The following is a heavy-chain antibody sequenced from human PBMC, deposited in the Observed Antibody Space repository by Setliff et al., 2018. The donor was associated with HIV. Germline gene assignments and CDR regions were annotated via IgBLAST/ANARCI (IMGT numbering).Heavy chain of an antibody. D-gene: IGHD1-26*01. Sequence: SETLSLTCTASGGSIGSGSHCWSWIRQPAGKGLEWIGHIYTTGSTNYNPSLKSRVTISADTSNNQFSLRLTSMTAADTAVYYCAKTSVGATGLYAFDIWGQGTMVTVSS. CDR1: GGSIGSGSHC. CDR3: AKTSVGATGLYAFDI. V-gene: IGHV4-61*09. J-gene: IGHJ3*02. CDR2: IYTTGST.